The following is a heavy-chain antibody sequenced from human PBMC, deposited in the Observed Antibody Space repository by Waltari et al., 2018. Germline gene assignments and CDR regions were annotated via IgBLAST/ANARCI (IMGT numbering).Heavy chain of an antibody. CDR3: TRVDCSSSSCYRGFDY. D-gene: IGHD2-2*01. CDR1: GVTFGDYA. CDR2: IRSKAYGGTT. V-gene: IGHV3-49*03. J-gene: IGHJ4*02. Sequence: EVHLAESGGDLVQPGRSLRLPCTVSGVTFGDYAMSWFRQAPGKGLEWVGFIRSKAYGGTTEYAASVKGRFTISRDDSKSIAYLQMNSLKTEDTAVYFCTRVDCSSSSCYRGFDYWGQGTLVSVSS.